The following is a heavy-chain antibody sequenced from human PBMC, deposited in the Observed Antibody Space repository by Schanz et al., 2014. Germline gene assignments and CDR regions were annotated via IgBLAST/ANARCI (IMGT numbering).Heavy chain of an antibody. D-gene: IGHD2-2*01. Sequence: QVQLVESGGGVVQPGRSLKLSCAASGFTFNDYAMHWVRQAPGKGLEWVAVISLDGSNQYYADSVKGRFTISRDNSKNTLSLQMNSLRAEDTAVYYCIRGDIMVVPVAHFWGQGILVTVSS. CDR1: GFTFNDYA. V-gene: IGHV3-30*04. J-gene: IGHJ4*02. CDR3: IRGDIMVVPVAHF. CDR2: ISLDGSNQ.